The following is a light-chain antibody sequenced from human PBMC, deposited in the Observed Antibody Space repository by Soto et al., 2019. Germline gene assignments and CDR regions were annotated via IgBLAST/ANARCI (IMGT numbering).Light chain of an antibody. CDR2: GNS. J-gene: IGLJ3*02. CDR1: SSNIGAGYD. CDR3: QSYDSRLSGAV. Sequence: QSVLTQPPSVSGAPGQRVTISFTGSSSNIGAGYDVHWYQQLPGTAPKLLIYGNSNRPSGVPDRFSGSKSGTSASLAITGLQAEDEADYYCQSYDSRLSGAVFGGGTELTVL. V-gene: IGLV1-40*01.